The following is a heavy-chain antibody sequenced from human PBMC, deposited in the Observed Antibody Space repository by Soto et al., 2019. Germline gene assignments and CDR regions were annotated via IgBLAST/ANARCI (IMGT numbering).Heavy chain of an antibody. Sequence: ASVKVSCKASGYTFTSYGISWVRQAPGQGLEWMGWISAYNGNTNYAQKLQGRVTMTTDTSTSTAYMELRSLRSDDTAVYYCARSSGYCSGGSCYSEDDAFDIWGQGTMVTVSS. CDR2: ISAYNGNT. J-gene: IGHJ3*02. CDR3: ARSSGYCSGGSCYSEDDAFDI. V-gene: IGHV1-18*01. CDR1: GYTFTSYG. D-gene: IGHD2-15*01.